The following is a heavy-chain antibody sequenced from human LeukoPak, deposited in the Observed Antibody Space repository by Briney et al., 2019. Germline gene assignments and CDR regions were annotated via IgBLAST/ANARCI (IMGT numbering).Heavy chain of an antibody. Sequence: SETLSLTCTVSHGYITNYYWSWIRQSPGKGLEWLGYVFYSGSTNYNPSLRGRVTMSVDTSKSQFSLNLSSVTAADTAVYYCARNLYSFDYWGQGTLVTVSS. CDR1: HGYITNYY. J-gene: IGHJ4*02. V-gene: IGHV4-59*01. CDR3: ARNLYSFDY. CDR2: VFYSGST. D-gene: IGHD1-14*01.